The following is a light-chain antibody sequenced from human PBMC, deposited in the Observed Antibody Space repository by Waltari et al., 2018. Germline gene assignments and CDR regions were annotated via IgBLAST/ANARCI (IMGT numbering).Light chain of an antibody. CDR3: MQGTHWPST. V-gene: IGKV2-30*01. CDR1: QSLVDSDGSTY. CDR2: KVS. Sequence: DVMLTQSPLSLPVTLGQPASISCRSSQSLVDSDGSTYLSWFQQRPGQSPRRLIYKVSKRDSGVPDRFSGSGSGTDVTLKISRVEAEDVGVYYCMQGTHWPSTFGQGTKLEIK. J-gene: IGKJ2*01.